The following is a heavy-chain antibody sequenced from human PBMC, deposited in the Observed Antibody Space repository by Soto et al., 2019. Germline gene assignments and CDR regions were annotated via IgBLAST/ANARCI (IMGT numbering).Heavy chain of an antibody. J-gene: IGHJ5*02. V-gene: IGHV3-33*01. Sequence: GGSLRLSCAASGFTFSSYGMHWVLQAPGKGLAWVAVIWYDGSNKYYADSVKGRFTISRDNSKNTLYLQMNSLRAEDTAVYYCARDRGSHYDISSGPNWFDPWGQGTLVTVSS. CDR3: ARDRGSHYDISSGPNWFDP. CDR2: IWYDGSNK. CDR1: GFTFSSYG. D-gene: IGHD3-9*01.